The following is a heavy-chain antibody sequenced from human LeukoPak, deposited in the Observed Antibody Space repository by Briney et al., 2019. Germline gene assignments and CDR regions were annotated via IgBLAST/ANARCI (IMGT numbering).Heavy chain of an antibody. CDR1: GFTFSSYE. CDR2: ISSSGGSI. J-gene: IGHJ4*02. CDR3: ARGALGHSHGYYYFDY. V-gene: IGHV3-48*03. D-gene: IGHD5-18*01. Sequence: GGSLRLSCAASGFTFSSYEMNWVRQAPGKGLEWVSYISSSGGSIYYADSVKGRFTISRDNAKDSLYLQMNSLRAEDTAVYYCARGALGHSHGYYYFDYWGQGTLATVSS.